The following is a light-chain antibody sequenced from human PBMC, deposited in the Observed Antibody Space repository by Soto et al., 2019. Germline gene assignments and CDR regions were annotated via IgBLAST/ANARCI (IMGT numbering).Light chain of an antibody. Sequence: QSALTQPRSVSGSPGQSVTISCTGTSSDVGGYNSVSWYQHHPGKAPKLMIYDVTKRPSEVPDRFSGSKSGNTASLTISGLQAEDEADYYCGSYAGSRVVFGGGTKLTVL. V-gene: IGLV2-11*01. CDR1: SSDVGGYNS. CDR3: GSYAGSRVV. CDR2: DVT. J-gene: IGLJ2*01.